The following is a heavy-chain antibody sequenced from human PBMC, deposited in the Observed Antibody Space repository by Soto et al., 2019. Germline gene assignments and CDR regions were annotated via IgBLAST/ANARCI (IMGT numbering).Heavy chain of an antibody. CDR2: INAGNGNT. D-gene: IGHD2-21*02. Sequence: QVQLVQSGAEVKKPGASVKVSCKASGYTFTSYAMHWVRQAPGQRLEWMGWINAGNGNTKYSQKFQGRVTITRDTSARTGLIVPGSLRFEGMGWFYFAEGRDCYLHHWGQGTPVTVYS. CDR1: GYTFTSYA. V-gene: IGHV1-3*01. CDR3: AEGRDCYLHH. J-gene: IGHJ5*02.